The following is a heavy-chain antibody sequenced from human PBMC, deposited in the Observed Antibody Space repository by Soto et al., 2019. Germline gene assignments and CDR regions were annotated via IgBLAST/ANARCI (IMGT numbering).Heavy chain of an antibody. CDR2: ISGGGQIT. CDR3: AKDLRGRGDF. V-gene: IGHV3-23*01. CDR1: GFTFTTYA. Sequence: EVQLLESGGGLVQPGESLRLSCVASGFTFTTYAMSWVRQAPGKGLEWISGISGGGQITYYADSVKGRFTISRDNSKNTLYLEMYSLRAEDAATYSCAKDLRGRGDFWGQGTLVTVSS. D-gene: IGHD3-10*01. J-gene: IGHJ4*02.